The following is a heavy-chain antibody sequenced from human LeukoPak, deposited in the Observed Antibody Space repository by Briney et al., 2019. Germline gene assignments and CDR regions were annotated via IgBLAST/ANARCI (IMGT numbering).Heavy chain of an antibody. CDR3: AKVTGSGSYLADAFDI. CDR1: GLTFSSYG. D-gene: IGHD3-10*01. Sequence: GGSLRLSCAASGLTFSSYGMNWVRQAPGKGLEWVSSISGSGDSTYHADSVRGRFTVSRDNSKNALYLQMKSLRAEDTAVYYCAKVTGSGSYLADAFDIWGHGTVVSVSS. J-gene: IGHJ3*02. V-gene: IGHV3-23*01. CDR2: ISGSGDST.